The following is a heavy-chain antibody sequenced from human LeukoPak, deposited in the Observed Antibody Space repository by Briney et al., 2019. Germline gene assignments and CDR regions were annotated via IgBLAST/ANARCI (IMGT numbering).Heavy chain of an antibody. CDR2: IYSGGST. V-gene: IGHV3-53*01. CDR1: GFTVSSNY. CDR3: AKDGEYSSSYYYYYMDV. Sequence: AGGSVRLSCAASGFTVSSNYMSWVRQAPGKGLEWVSVIYSGGSTYYADSVKGRFTISRDNSKNTLYLQMNSLRAEDTAVYYCAKDGEYSSSYYYYYMDVWGKGTTVAVSS. J-gene: IGHJ6*03. D-gene: IGHD6-6*01.